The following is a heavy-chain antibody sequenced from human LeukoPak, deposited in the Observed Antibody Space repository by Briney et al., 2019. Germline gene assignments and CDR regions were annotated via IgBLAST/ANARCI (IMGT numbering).Heavy chain of an antibody. J-gene: IGHJ5*02. V-gene: IGHV3-48*04. CDR1: GFTFSDYS. CDR3: ARRPPTGAALDH. D-gene: IGHD6-6*01. Sequence: PGGSLRLSCAASGFTFSDYSMNWVRQAPGKGLEWVSYISSSRTTIHYADSVKGRFTISRDNAKNSLYLQMNSLRGEDTAVYYCARRPPTGAALDHWGQGTLVTVSS. CDR2: ISSSRTTI.